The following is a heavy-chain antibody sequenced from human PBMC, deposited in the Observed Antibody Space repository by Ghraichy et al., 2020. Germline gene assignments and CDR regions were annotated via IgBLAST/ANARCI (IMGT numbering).Heavy chain of an antibody. J-gene: IGHJ3*02. CDR3: ARVPYYYDSSGYYHDAFDI. D-gene: IGHD3-22*01. V-gene: IGHV4-61*01. CDR2: IYYSGST. Sequence: GSLRLSCTVSGGSVSSGSYYWSWIRQPPGKGLEWIGYIYYSGSTNYNPSLISRVTISVDTSKNQFSLKLSSVTAADTAVYYCARVPYYYDSSGYYHDAFDIWGQGTMVTVSS. CDR1: GGSVSSGSYY.